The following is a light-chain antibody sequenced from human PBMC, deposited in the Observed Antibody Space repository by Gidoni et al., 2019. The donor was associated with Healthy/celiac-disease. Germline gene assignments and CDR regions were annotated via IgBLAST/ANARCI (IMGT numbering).Light chain of an antibody. CDR1: SSNIGAGYD. Sequence: QSVLTQPPSVSGAPGQRVTIPCTGSSSNIGAGYDVHWYQQLPGTAPKLLIYGNSNRPSGVPDRFSGSKSGTSASLAITGLQAEDEADYYCQSYDSSLKLFGTGTKVTVL. J-gene: IGLJ1*01. CDR3: QSYDSSLKL. CDR2: GNS. V-gene: IGLV1-40*01.